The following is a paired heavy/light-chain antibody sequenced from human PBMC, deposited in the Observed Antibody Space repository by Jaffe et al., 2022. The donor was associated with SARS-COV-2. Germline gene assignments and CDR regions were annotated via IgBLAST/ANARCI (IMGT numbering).Light chain of an antibody. CDR2: ENN. CDR3: GTWDSSLSAWV. J-gene: IGLJ3*02. CDR1: SSNIGNNY. Sequence: QSVLTQPPSVSAAPGQRVTISCSGSSSNIGNNYVSWYQQFPGTAPKLLISENNKRPSGIPDRFSGSKSGTSATLGITGLQTGDEADYYCGTWDSSLSAWVFGGGTKLTVL. V-gene: IGLV1-51*02.
Heavy chain of an antibody. CDR3: ARLPGLVGSFDY. D-gene: IGHD3-9*01. J-gene: IGHJ4*02. CDR1: GGSISSSSYY. Sequence: QLQLQESGPGLVKPSETLSLSCTVSGGSISSSSYYWVWIRQPPGQGLEWIASISYSGDTYYNPSLKSRVTISVDTSKNQFSLKLSSVTAADTAVYYCARLPGLVGSFDYWGRGTLVTVSS. V-gene: IGHV4-39*01. CDR2: ISYSGDT.